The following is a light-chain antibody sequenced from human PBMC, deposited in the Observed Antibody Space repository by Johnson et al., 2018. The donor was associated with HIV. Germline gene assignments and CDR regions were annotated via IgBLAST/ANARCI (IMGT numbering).Light chain of an antibody. J-gene: IGLJ1*01. CDR3: GTWDSSLSAYV. CDR2: ENN. CDR1: SSNIGNNY. V-gene: IGLV1-51*02. Sequence: QSVLTQPPSVSAAPGQKVTISCSGSSSNIGNNYVSWYQQVPGTAPKLLIYENNKRPSGIPDRFSGSKSGTSATLGITGLQTGDEADYYCGTWDSSLSAYVFGTGT.